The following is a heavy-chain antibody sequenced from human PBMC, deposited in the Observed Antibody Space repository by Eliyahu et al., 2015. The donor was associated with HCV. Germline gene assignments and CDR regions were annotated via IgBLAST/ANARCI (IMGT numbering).Heavy chain of an antibody. V-gene: IGHV3-15*01. CDR1: GFNFKNAW. Sequence: EIRLVEGGGGLVQPGGSXRLSCVGSGFNFKNAWVGWVRQAPGKGLEWVGRIKTSIDGGATDYAAAVKGRFKISRDDSKGTMYLEIERLRFDDTGVYFCTSDVGSSWPSDALDIWGQGTAVTVSS. D-gene: IGHD6-19*01. CDR2: IKTSIDGGAT. CDR3: TSDVGSSWPSDALDI. J-gene: IGHJ3*02.